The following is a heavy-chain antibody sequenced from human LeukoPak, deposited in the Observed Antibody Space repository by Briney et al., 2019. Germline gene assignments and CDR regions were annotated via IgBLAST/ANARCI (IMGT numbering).Heavy chain of an antibody. J-gene: IGHJ4*02. Sequence: PGGSLRLSCAASGFTFSSYAMNWVRQAPGKGLEWVSYISSSGSTIYYADSVKGRFTISRDNAKNSLYLQMNSLRAEDTAVYYCAREPMVRGVIPYWGQGTLVTVSS. D-gene: IGHD3-10*01. CDR1: GFTFSSYA. CDR2: ISSSGSTI. CDR3: AREPMVRGVIPY. V-gene: IGHV3-48*03.